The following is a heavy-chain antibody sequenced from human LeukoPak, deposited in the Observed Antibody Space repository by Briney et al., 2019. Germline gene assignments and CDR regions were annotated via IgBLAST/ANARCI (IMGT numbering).Heavy chain of an antibody. Sequence: PGGSLRLSCAASGFTFSSYGMSWVRQAPGKGLEWVSVISGSGGSTYYADSVKGRFTISRDNSKNTLYLQMNSLRAEDTAVYYCAKDSSRGAHLFGYWGQGTLVTVSS. CDR1: GFTFSSYG. CDR3: AKDSSRGAHLFGY. D-gene: IGHD2-2*01. V-gene: IGHV3-23*01. J-gene: IGHJ4*02. CDR2: ISGSGGST.